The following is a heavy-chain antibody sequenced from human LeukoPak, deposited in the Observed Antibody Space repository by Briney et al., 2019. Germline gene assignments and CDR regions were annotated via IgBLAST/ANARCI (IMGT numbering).Heavy chain of an antibody. D-gene: IGHD2-8*01. V-gene: IGHV4-4*07. CDR1: GGSMIGSQ. J-gene: IGHJ4*02. Sequence: SETLSLTCSVSGGSMIGSQWSWIRQSAGKDLEWIGRIHSSGNTDYNMDYNPSLKSRVTMSVDTSKNHLSLKLVSVTAADTAIYYCARRGHGDFDYWGQGILVTVSS. CDR3: ARRGHGDFDY. CDR2: IHSSGNT.